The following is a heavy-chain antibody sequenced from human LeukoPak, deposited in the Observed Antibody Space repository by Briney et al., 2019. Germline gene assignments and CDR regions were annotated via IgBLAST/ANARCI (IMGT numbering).Heavy chain of an antibody. J-gene: IGHJ4*02. Sequence: GGSLRLSCAASGFTFSSYAMSWVRQAPGKGLEWVSAISGSGGSTYYADSVKGRFTISRDNSKNTLYLQMNSLRAEDTAVYYCGKDHGYSGYVVSDYWGQGTLVTVSS. CDR1: GFTFSSYA. V-gene: IGHV3-23*01. CDR3: GKDHGYSGYVVSDY. D-gene: IGHD5-12*01. CDR2: ISGSGGST.